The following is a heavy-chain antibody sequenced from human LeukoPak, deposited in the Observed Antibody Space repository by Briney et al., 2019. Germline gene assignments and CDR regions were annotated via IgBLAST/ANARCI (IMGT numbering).Heavy chain of an antibody. D-gene: IGHD6-13*01. CDR3: ATAGAAGYSSSWRENAFDI. J-gene: IGHJ3*02. CDR2: ISAYNDLT. CDR1: GYSFSNYG. Sequence: GASMKVSCKASGYSFSNYGISWVRQAPGQGLEWMGWISAYNDLTKYAEKLQGRVTMTTDTSTSTAYLELRSLRSDDTAMYYCATAGAAGYSSSWRENAFDIWGQGTMVTVSS. V-gene: IGHV1-18*01.